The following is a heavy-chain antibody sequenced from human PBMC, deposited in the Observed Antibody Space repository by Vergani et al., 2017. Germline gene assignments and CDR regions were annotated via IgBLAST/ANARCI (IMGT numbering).Heavy chain of an antibody. V-gene: IGHV3-21*01. J-gene: IGHJ3*02. D-gene: IGHD3-3*01. CDR1: GFTFSSYS. CDR2: ISSSSSYI. Sequence: EVQLVESGGGLVKPGGSLRLSCAASGFTFSSYSMNWVRQAPGKGLEWVSSISSSSSYIYYADSVKGRFTISRDNAKNSLYLQMNSLRAEDTAVYYCARETPXYDFWSGYWNAFDSWGQGTMVTVSS. CDR3: ARETPXYDFWSGYWNAFDS.